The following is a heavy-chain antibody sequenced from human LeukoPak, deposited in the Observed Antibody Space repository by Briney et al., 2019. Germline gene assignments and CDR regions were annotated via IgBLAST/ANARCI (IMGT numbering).Heavy chain of an antibody. J-gene: IGHJ6*02. V-gene: IGHV1-46*01. CDR2: INPSGGST. CDR1: GYTFTSYY. D-gene: IGHD6-13*01. Sequence: ASVKVSCKASGYTFTSYYMHWVRQAPGQGLEWMGIINPSGGSTSYAQKFQGRVTMTRDTSTSTVYMELSSLRSEDTAAYYCARDGSAAAGNLHYYYGMDVWGQGTTVTVSS. CDR3: ARDGSAAAGNLHYYYGMDV.